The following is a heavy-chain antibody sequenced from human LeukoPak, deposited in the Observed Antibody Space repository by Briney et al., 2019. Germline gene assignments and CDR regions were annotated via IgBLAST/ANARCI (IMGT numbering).Heavy chain of an antibody. CDR3: ARDHTGITIFGGSWFDP. Sequence: SVRVSCKASGGTFSSYAISWVRQAPGQGLEWMGRIIPIFGIANYAQKFQGRVTITADKSTSTAYMELSSLRSEDTAVYYCARDHTGITIFGGSWFDPWGQGTLVTVSS. D-gene: IGHD3-3*01. CDR2: IIPIFGIA. J-gene: IGHJ5*02. CDR1: GGTFSSYA. V-gene: IGHV1-69*04.